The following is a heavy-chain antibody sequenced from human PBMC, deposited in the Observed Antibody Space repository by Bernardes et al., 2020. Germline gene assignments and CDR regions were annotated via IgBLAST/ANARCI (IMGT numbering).Heavy chain of an antibody. Sequence: SETLSLTCTVSGTSIRSDYCGWIRRPPGKGLEWIGCFFHSGITNYNPSLKSRVTISADTSKNQFSLKLSSVTAADTAVYYCVRGGGNFGSYTFDLWGQGTLVTVSS. J-gene: IGHJ3*01. CDR2: FFHSGIT. V-gene: IGHV4-59*13. CDR1: GTSIRSDY. D-gene: IGHD2-21*02. CDR3: VRGGGNFGSYTFDL.